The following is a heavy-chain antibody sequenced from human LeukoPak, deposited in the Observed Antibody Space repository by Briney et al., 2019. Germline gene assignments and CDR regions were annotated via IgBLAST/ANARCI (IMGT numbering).Heavy chain of an antibody. CDR1: GGSVSSSSYY. J-gene: IGHJ4*02. CDR3: ARGLGYFDY. D-gene: IGHD3-16*01. V-gene: IGHV4-61*01. CDR2: IYYSGST. Sequence: RASETLSLTCTVSGGSVSSSSYYWSWIRQSPGKGLEWIGYIYYSGSTNYNPSLKSRVTISVDTSKNQFSLKLSSVTAADTAVYYCARGLGYFDYWGQGTLVTVSS.